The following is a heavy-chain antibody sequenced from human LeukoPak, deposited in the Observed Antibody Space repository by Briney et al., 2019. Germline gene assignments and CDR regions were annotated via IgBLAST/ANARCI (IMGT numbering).Heavy chain of an antibody. CDR2: INPNSGGT. Sequence: ASVKVSCKASGYTFTGYYMHWVRQAPGQGLEWMGWINPNSGGTNYAQKFQGRVTMTRDTSISTAYMELSRLRSDDTAVYYCARDVGMTGTMYGYWGQGTLVTVSS. CDR1: GYTFTGYY. CDR3: ARDVGMTGTMYGY. D-gene: IGHD1-1*01. J-gene: IGHJ4*02. V-gene: IGHV1-2*02.